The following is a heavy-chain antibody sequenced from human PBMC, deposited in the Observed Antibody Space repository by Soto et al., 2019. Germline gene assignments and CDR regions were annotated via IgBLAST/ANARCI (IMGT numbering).Heavy chain of an antibody. D-gene: IGHD3-22*01. CDR1: GGTFSSYA. J-gene: IGHJ5*02. CDR2: IIPIFGTA. V-gene: IGHV1-69*13. Sequence: ASVKVSCKASGGTFSSYAISWVRQAPGQGLEWMGGIIPIFGTANYAQKFQGRVTITADESTSTAYMELSSLRSEDTAVYYCARDFRGSYYYDSSGSNWFDPWGQGTLVTVSS. CDR3: ARDFRGSYYYDSSGSNWFDP.